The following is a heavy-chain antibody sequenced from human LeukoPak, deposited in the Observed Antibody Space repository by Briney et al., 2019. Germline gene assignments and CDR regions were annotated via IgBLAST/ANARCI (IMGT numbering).Heavy chain of an antibody. CDR2: IYSGGSA. CDR1: GCIVSSNY. CDR3: ARGGARYGSGSYPNYNWFDP. J-gene: IGHJ5*02. Sequence: PGGSLRLSCAASGCIVSSNYMSWVRQAPGKGLEWVSVIYSGGSAYYADSVKGRFTISRDDSKNTLYLQMNSLRAEDTAVYYCARGGARYGSGSYPNYNWFDPWGQGTLVTVSS. D-gene: IGHD3-10*01. V-gene: IGHV3-53*01.